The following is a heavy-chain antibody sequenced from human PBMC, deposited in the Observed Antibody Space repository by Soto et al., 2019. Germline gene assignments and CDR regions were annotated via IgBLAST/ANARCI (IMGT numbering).Heavy chain of an antibody. CDR3: ARTKYYFDSTAYIFDC. CDR2: IYHSVGT. J-gene: IGHJ4*02. D-gene: IGHD3-22*01. Sequence: PSETLSLTCTISGGSISSGDYWSWIRQPPGKGLEWIGYIYHSVGTYYNPSLKSRVTMSVDTSQNQFSLKLSSVTAADTAVYYCARTKYYFDSTAYIFDCWGQGAMVTVYS. V-gene: IGHV4-30-4*01. CDR1: GGSISSGDY.